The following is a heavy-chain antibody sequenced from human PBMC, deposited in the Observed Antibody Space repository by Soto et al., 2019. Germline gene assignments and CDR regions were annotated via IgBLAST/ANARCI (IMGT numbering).Heavy chain of an antibody. CDR3: ARSYCGGDCYAKDFDY. Sequence: RASVKVSCKASGYTFTSYGISWVRQAPGQGLEWMGWISAYNGNTNYAQKLQGRVTMTTDTSTSTAYMELRSLRSDDTAVYYCARSYCGGDCYAKDFDYWGQGTLVTVSS. CDR2: ISAYNGNT. J-gene: IGHJ4*02. V-gene: IGHV1-18*01. D-gene: IGHD2-21*02. CDR1: GYTFTSYG.